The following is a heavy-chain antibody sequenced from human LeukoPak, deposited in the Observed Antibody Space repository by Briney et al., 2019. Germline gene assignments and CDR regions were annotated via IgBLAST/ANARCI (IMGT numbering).Heavy chain of an antibody. V-gene: IGHV1-18*01. J-gene: IGHJ4*02. D-gene: IGHD6-13*01. CDR3: ATFPRQLAEGN. CDR2: ISAYNGNT. Sequence: ASVKVSCKASGYTFTSYGISWVRQAPGQGLEWMGWISAYNGNTNYAQKFQGRVTMTRDTSISTAYMELNRLRSDDTAMYYCATFPRQLAEGNWGQGTLVTVSS. CDR1: GYTFTSYG.